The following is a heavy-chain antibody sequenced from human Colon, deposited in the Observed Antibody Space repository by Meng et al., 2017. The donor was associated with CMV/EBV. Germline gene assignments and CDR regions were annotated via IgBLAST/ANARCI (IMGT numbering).Heavy chain of an antibody. V-gene: IGHV3-30-3*01. D-gene: IGHD1-26*01. CDR3: AREGGIVGAKGGMDV. Sequence: GGSLRLSCAASGFTFSSYAMHWVRQAPGKGLEWVAVISYDGSNKYYADSVKGRFTISRDNSKNTLYLQMNSLRSDDTAVYYCAREGGIVGAKGGMDVWGQGTTVTVSS. CDR1: GFTFSSYA. CDR2: ISYDGSNK. J-gene: IGHJ6*02.